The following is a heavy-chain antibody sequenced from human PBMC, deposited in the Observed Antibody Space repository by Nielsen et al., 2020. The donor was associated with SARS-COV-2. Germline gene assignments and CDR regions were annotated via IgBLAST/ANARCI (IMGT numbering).Heavy chain of an antibody. Sequence: GESLKISCAASGFTFSSYDMHWVRQAPGKGLEWVAVIWSDGSDRYYADSVKGRFTISRDNSKNTLYLQMNSLRVEDTAVYYCAKDVLLGYCSGGSCSRGWFDPWGQGTLVTVSS. CDR3: AKDVLLGYCSGGSCSRGWFDP. CDR2: IWSDGSDR. D-gene: IGHD2-15*01. V-gene: IGHV3-33*06. CDR1: GFTFSSYD. J-gene: IGHJ5*02.